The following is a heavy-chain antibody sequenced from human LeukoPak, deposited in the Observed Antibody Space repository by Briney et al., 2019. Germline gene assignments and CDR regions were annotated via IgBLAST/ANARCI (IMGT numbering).Heavy chain of an antibody. CDR2: IYYSGST. D-gene: IGHD2-21*02. V-gene: IGHV4-59*08. CDR1: GGSISSYY. J-gene: IGHJ4*02. CDR3: ARHRPGDYCGGDCYYDY. Sequence: KPSETLSLTCTVSGGSISSYYWSWIRQPPGKGLEWIGYIYYSGSTNYNPSLKSRITISVDTSKNQFSLKLSSVTAADTAVYYCARHRPGDYCGGDCYYDYWGQGTLVTVSS.